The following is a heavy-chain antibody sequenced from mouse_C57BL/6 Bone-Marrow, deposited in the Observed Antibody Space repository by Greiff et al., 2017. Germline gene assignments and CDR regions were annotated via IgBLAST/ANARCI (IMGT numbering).Heavy chain of an antibody. V-gene: IGHV5-6*01. CDR1: GFTFSSYG. CDR2: ISSGGSYT. CDR3: ARSTIYYYAMDY. Sequence: EVKLVESGGDLVKPGGSLKLSCAASGFTFSSYGMSWVRQTPDKRLEWVATISSGGSYTYYPDSVKGRFTISRDNAKNTLYLQMSSLKSEDTAMYYCARSTIYYYAMDYWGQGTSGTVSS. D-gene: IGHD2-1*01. J-gene: IGHJ4*01.